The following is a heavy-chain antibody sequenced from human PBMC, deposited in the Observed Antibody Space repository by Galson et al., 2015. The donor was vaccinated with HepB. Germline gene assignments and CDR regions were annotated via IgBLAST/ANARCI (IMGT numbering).Heavy chain of an antibody. CDR2: ISAYNGDT. J-gene: IGHJ6*03. V-gene: IGHV1-18*01. Sequence: SVKVSCKASGYSFTSYGINWVRQAPGQGLEWMGWISAYNGDTNYPQKFQGRVTMTIDASTTTAYMELRSLTSDDTAMYYWARPIVGASTYYYYMVVWGKGTTVTVSS. CDR3: ARPIVGASTYYYYMVV. CDR1: GYSFTSYG. D-gene: IGHD1-26*01.